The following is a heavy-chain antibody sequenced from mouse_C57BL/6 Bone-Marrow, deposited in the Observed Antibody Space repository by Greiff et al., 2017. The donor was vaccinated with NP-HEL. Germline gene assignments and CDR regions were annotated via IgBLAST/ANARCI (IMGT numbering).Heavy chain of an antibody. CDR2: ISGGGGNT. V-gene: IGHV5-9*01. D-gene: IGHD2-2*01. CDR3: ARRLRLPHYYAMDY. J-gene: IGHJ4*01. CDR1: GFTFSSYT. Sequence: EVKLEESGGGLVKPGGSLKLSCAASGFTFSSYTMSWVRQTPEKRLEWVATISGGGGNTYYPDSVKGRFTISRDNAKNTLYLQMSSLRSEDTALYYCARRLRLPHYYAMDYWGQGTSVTVSS.